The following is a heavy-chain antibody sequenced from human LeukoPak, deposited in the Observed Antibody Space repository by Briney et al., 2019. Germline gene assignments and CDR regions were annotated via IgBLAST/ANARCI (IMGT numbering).Heavy chain of an antibody. J-gene: IGHJ5*02. CDR2: IYTSGST. CDR1: GGSISSGSYY. CDR3: ARGLWFGELNRNWFDP. Sequence: SETLSLTCTVSGGSISSGSYYWSWIRQPAGKGLEWIGRIYTSGSTNYNPSLKSRVTISVDTSKNQFSLKLSSVTAADTAVYYCARGLWFGELNRNWFDPWGQGTLVTVSS. V-gene: IGHV4-61*02. D-gene: IGHD3-10*01.